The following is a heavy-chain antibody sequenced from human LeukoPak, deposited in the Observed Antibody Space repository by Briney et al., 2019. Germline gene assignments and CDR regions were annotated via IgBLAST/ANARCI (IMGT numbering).Heavy chain of an antibody. CDR2: INPNSGGT. CDR1: GYTFTGYY. V-gene: IGHV1-2*02. Sequence: ASVKVSCKASGYTFTGYYMHWVRQAPGQGLEWMGWINPNSGGTNYAQKFQGRVTMTRDASISTAYMDLSRLRSDDTAVYYCAREGGYSSSWRPFDIWGQGTMVTVS. CDR3: AREGGYSSSWRPFDI. J-gene: IGHJ3*02. D-gene: IGHD6-6*01.